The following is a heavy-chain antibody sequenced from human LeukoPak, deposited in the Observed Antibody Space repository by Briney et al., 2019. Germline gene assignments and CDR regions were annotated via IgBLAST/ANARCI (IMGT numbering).Heavy chain of an antibody. J-gene: IGHJ3*02. Sequence: ASVKVSCKASGYTFTSYDINWVRQATGQGLEWIGWMNPNSGNTGYAQKFQGRVTMTRNTSISTAYMELSSLRSEDTAVYYCASEYYYGSGTVMGAFDIWGQGTMVTVSS. V-gene: IGHV1-8*01. CDR2: MNPNSGNT. CDR1: GYTFTSYD. CDR3: ASEYYYGSGTVMGAFDI. D-gene: IGHD3-10*01.